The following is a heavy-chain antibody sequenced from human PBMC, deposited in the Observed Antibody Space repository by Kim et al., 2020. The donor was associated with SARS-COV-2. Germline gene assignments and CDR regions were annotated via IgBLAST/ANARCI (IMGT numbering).Heavy chain of an antibody. D-gene: IGHD1-26*01. CDR2: ISAYNGNT. CDR1: GYTFTSYG. Sequence: ASVKVSCKASGYTFTSYGISWVRQAPGQGLEWMGWISAYNGNTNYAQKLQGRVTMTTDTSTSTAYMELRSLRSDDTAVYYCARGGGSYTPPRTPANLDYWGQGTLVTVSS. J-gene: IGHJ4*02. CDR3: ARGGGSYTPPRTPANLDY. V-gene: IGHV1-18*01.